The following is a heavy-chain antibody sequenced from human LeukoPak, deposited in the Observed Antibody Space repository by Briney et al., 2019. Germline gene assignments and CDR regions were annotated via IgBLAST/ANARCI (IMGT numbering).Heavy chain of an antibody. CDR3: AREIEGDPTYFDY. J-gene: IGHJ4*02. Sequence: SETLSLTCTVSGGSISSYYWSWIRQPPGKGLEWIGYIYYSGSTNYNPSLKSRVTISVDTSKNQFSLKLSSVTAAGTAVYYCAREIEGDPTYFDYWGQGTLVTVSS. D-gene: IGHD2-21*02. CDR2: IYYSGST. V-gene: IGHV4-59*01. CDR1: GGSISSYY.